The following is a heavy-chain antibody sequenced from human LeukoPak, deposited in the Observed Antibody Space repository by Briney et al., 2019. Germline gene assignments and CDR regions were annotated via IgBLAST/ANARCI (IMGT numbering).Heavy chain of an antibody. J-gene: IGHJ6*03. CDR2: ISSSSSYI. D-gene: IGHD2-2*02. Sequence: PGGSLRLSCAASGFTFSSYSMNWVRQAPGKGLEWVSSISSSSSYIYYADSVKGRFTISRDNAKDTLYLQMNSLRAEDTAVYYCAKVGYCSSTSCYTNYYYMDVWGKGTTVTVSS. V-gene: IGHV3-21*01. CDR3: AKVGYCSSTSCYTNYYYMDV. CDR1: GFTFSSYS.